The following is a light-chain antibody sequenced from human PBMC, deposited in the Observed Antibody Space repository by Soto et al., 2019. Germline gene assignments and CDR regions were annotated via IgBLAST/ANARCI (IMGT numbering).Light chain of an antibody. J-gene: IGKJ2*01. V-gene: IGKV3-20*01. CDR1: QSVSNNY. CDR3: QQYGSSPRT. CDR2: GAS. Sequence: EVVLTQSPGTLSLSPGERATLSCRASQSVSNNYLAWYQQKPGQAPRLLIYGASSRATGIPDRFSGSGSGTDFTLTISRLEPEDLAVYYCQQYGSSPRTFGQGTKPEI.